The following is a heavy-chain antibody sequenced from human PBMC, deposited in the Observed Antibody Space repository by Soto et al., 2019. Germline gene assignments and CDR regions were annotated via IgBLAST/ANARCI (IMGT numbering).Heavy chain of an antibody. D-gene: IGHD3-16*01. J-gene: IGHJ4*02. V-gene: IGHV3-66*01. Sequence: EEQLVESGGDLVQPGGSLRLSCAASGFTVSNNYMSWVRQAPGKGLEWVSLLDSGGSTYYADSVKGRFTISRDSSKNTLSLPMNSLRAEDTAMYYCAAYSHKGYWGQGTLVTVSS. CDR1: GFTVSNNY. CDR3: AAYSHKGY. CDR2: LDSGGST.